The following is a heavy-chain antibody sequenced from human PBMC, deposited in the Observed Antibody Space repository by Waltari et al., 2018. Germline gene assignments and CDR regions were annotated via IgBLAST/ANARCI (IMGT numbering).Heavy chain of an antibody. Sequence: EVQRVESAGGLFQPGGSLRLSSYASGFTVRSHHMSWVRQAPGKGLEWVSVIYSGGSTYYADSVKGRFTISRDNSKNTLYLQMNSLRAEDTAVYYCASLSSSSNYWGQGTLVTVSS. D-gene: IGHD6-6*01. CDR2: IYSGGST. V-gene: IGHV3-53*01. CDR3: ASLSSSSNY. J-gene: IGHJ4*02. CDR1: GFTVRSHH.